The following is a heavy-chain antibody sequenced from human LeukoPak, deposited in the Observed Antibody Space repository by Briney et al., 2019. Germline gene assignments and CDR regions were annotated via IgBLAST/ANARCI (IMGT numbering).Heavy chain of an antibody. CDR2: INHSGSI. Sequence: PSETLSLTCAVYGGSFSGYCWSWIRQPPGKGLEWIGEINHSGSINYNPSLKSRVTISVDTSKNQFSLKLSSVTAADTAVYYCARGRSARELYGSWFDYYYYYMDVWGKGTTVTVSS. CDR1: GGSFSGYC. D-gene: IGHD3-10*01. J-gene: IGHJ6*03. CDR3: ARGRSARELYGSWFDYYYYYMDV. V-gene: IGHV4-34*01.